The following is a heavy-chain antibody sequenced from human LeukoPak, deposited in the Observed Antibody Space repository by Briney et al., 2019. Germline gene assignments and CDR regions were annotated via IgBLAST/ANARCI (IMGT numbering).Heavy chain of an antibody. Sequence: GGSLRLSCAPPTPTSSTTVSRSGPQAPGKGLELVSTISSTGGNTYYADSVQGRFTISRDNSKTTVYLQMSSLRGEDTAVYFCVKGGVYRSDYCEYWGQGTLVTVSS. CDR1: TPTSSTTV. V-gene: IGHV3-64D*09. D-gene: IGHD1-1*01. CDR2: ISSTGGNT. J-gene: IGHJ4*02. CDR3: VKGGVYRSDYCEY.